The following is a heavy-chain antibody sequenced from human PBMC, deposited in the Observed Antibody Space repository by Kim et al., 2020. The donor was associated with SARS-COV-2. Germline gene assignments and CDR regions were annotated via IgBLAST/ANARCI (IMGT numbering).Heavy chain of an antibody. J-gene: IGHJ4*02. V-gene: IGHV3-7*03. CDR1: GFTFSIYW. D-gene: IGHD3-3*01. Sequence: GGSLRLSCEASGFTFSIYWMTWVRQALGKGLEWVANIKEDGSEKYYVDSVKGRFTISRDNAKKSAYLQMNSLRAEDTAVYYCARDIGVMRLPDYWGQGALVTVSS. CDR2: IKEDGSEK. CDR3: ARDIGVMRLPDY.